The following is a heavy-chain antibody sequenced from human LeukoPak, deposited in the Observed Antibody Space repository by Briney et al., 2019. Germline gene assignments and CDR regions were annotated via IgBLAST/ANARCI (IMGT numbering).Heavy chain of an antibody. Sequence: ASVEVSCKASGYTFTSYGISWVRQAPGQGLEWMGWISAYNGNTNYAQKLQGRVTMTTDTSTSTAYMELRSLRSDDTAVYYCARSSAIAAAGTLDYWGQGTLVTVSS. D-gene: IGHD6-13*01. V-gene: IGHV1-18*01. CDR3: ARSSAIAAAGTLDY. CDR1: GYTFTSYG. CDR2: ISAYNGNT. J-gene: IGHJ4*02.